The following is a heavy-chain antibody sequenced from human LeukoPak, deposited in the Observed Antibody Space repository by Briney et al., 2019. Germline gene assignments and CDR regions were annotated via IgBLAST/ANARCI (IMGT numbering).Heavy chain of an antibody. Sequence: GGSLRLSCAASGFTFSSYGMHWVRQAPGKGLEWVAVISYDGSNKYYADPVKGRFTISRDNSKNTLYLQMNSLRAEDTAVYYCAQDRLGYCSSTSCYTLSYWGQGTLVTVSS. D-gene: IGHD2-2*02. CDR3: AQDRLGYCSSTSCYTLSY. CDR2: ISYDGSNK. V-gene: IGHV3-30*18. J-gene: IGHJ4*02. CDR1: GFTFSSYG.